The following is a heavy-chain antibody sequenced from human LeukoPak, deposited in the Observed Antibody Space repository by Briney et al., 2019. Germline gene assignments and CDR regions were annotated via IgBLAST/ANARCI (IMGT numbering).Heavy chain of an antibody. J-gene: IGHJ4*02. D-gene: IGHD3-3*01. Sequence: ASVKVSCKASGYSFTNYGISWVRQAPGQGLEWMGIINPSGGSTSYAQKFQGRVTMTRDTSTSTVYMELSSLRSEDTAVYYCARDRGVFWQPDYWGQGTLVTVSS. CDR2: INPSGGST. CDR1: GYSFTNYG. CDR3: ARDRGVFWQPDY. V-gene: IGHV1-46*01.